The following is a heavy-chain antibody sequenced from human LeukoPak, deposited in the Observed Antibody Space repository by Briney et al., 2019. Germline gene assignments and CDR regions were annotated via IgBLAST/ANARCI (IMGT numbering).Heavy chain of an antibody. CDR3: ACPAYYDSSGVYYYYGMDV. CDR1: GYTFTGYY. CDR2: INPNSGGT. J-gene: IGHJ6*02. D-gene: IGHD3-22*01. V-gene: IGHV1-2*02. Sequence: GASVKVSCKASGYTFTGYYTHWVRQVPGQGLEWMGWINPNSGGTNYAQKFQGRVTMTRDTSISTAYMELSRLRSDDTAVYYCACPAYYDSSGVYYYYGMDVWGQGTTVTVSS.